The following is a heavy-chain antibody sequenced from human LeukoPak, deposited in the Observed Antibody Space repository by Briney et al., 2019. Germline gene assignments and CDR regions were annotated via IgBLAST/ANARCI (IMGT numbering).Heavy chain of an antibody. Sequence: GGSLRLSCAASGFTFSSYAMSWVRQAPGKGLEWVSAISGSGGSTHYADSVKGRFIISRDNSKNSLYLQMNSLRAEDTAVYYCARDLSGVTGYTYGRGIDYWGQGTLVTVSS. CDR3: ARDLSGVTGYTYGRGIDY. CDR1: GFTFSSYA. J-gene: IGHJ4*02. V-gene: IGHV3-23*01. CDR2: ISGSGGST. D-gene: IGHD5-18*01.